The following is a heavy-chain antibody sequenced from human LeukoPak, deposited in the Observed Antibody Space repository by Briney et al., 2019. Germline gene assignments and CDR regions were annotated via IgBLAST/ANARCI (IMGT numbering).Heavy chain of an antibody. D-gene: IGHD2-2*02. J-gene: IGHJ4*02. V-gene: IGHV5-51*01. Sequence: GASLKISCKGSGYSFTSYWIGWVRQLPGKGLEWMGIIYPGDSDTRYSPSFQGQVTISADKSISTAYLQWSSLKASDTAMYYCARSDTYKGYCSSTSCYRYFDYWGQGTLVTVSS. CDR3: ARSDTYKGYCSSTSCYRYFDY. CDR1: GYSFTSYW. CDR2: IYPGDSDT.